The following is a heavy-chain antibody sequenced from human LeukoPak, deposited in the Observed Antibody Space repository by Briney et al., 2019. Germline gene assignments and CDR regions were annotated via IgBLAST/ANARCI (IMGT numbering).Heavy chain of an antibody. J-gene: IGHJ6*02. CDR1: GGSISSSSYY. V-gene: IGHV4-39*01. CDR3: ARHEGTSYYDILTGYNYYYYGMDV. Sequence: SETLSLTCTVSGGSISSSSYYWGWIRQPPGKGLEWIASIYYSGSTYYNPYLKSRVTISVDTSKNQFTLKLSSVTAADTAVYYCARHEGTSYYDILTGYNYYYYGMDVWGQGTTVTVSS. CDR2: IYYSGST. D-gene: IGHD3-9*01.